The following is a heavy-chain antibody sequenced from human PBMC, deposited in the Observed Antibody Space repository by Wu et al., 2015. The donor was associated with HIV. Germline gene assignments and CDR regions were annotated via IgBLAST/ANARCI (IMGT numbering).Heavy chain of an antibody. CDR3: ARGNDLAYDSVGYYPYYFDY. J-gene: IGHJ4*02. V-gene: IGHV4-30-4*08. Sequence: VQLQESGPKTGDTFTRPLSLTCTVSAGSITSGNFYWSWIRQPPGKGLECIGYIDYSGSTYYNPSLKTRVTISIDTSKKQFSLKLRSVTAADTAVYYCARGNDLAYDSVGYYPYYFDYWGPRGTPVTVSS. CDR1: AGSITSGNFY. CDR2: IDYSGST. D-gene: IGHD3-22*01.